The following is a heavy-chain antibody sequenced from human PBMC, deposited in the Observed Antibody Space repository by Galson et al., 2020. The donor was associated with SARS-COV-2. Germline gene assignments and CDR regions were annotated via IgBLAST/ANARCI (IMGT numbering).Heavy chain of an antibody. Sequence: GESLKISCSASGFTFSDHNMIWVRQAPGKGLEWVSSISGSTSYKYYADSVKDRFTISRDNAKNSLYLQMDSLRAEDTGVYYCARDMGTGFRMYWYFDLWGRGTLVTV. CDR2: ISGSTSYK. V-gene: IGHV3-21*01. CDR1: GFTFSDHN. D-gene: IGHD2-8*02. J-gene: IGHJ2*01. CDR3: ARDMGTGFRMYWYFDL.